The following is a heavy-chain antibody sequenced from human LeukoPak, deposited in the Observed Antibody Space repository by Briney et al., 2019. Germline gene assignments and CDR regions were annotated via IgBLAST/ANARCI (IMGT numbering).Heavy chain of an antibody. CDR2: INHSGST. Sequence: SSETLSLTCAVYGGSFSGYYWSWIRQPPGKGLEWIGEINHSGSTNYNPSLKSRVTISVDTSKNQFSLKLSSVTAADTAVYYCSSGKGYYMDVWGKGTTVTVSS. V-gene: IGHV4-34*01. CDR1: GGSFSGYY. J-gene: IGHJ6*03. CDR3: SSGKGYYMDV.